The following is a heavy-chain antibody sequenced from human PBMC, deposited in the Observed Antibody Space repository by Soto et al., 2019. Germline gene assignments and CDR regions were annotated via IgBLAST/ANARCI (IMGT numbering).Heavy chain of an antibody. V-gene: IGHV3-15*02. Sequence: EVQLVESGGALVKPGGSLRLSCAASGFTFNNAWMSWVSQAPGKGLEWIGRIKSKTDGGTTDYAAPVKGRFAISRDDSENTLTLQINSLKSENTVVCYCTKLGNYYASSGCYQYCFDYWGQGTLVTVYS. J-gene: IGHJ4*02. D-gene: IGHD3-22*01. CDR3: TKLGNYYASSGCYQYCFDY. CDR1: GFTFNNAW. CDR2: IKSKTDGGTT.